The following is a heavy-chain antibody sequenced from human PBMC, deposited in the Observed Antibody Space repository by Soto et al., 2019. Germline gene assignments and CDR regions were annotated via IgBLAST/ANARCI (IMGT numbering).Heavy chain of an antibody. CDR3: ARVLWFGELYPSYYYYGMDV. CDR1: GGSISSSNW. CDR2: IYHSGST. Sequence: QVQLQESGPGLVKPSGTLSLTCAVSGGSISSSNWWSWVRQPPGKGLEWIGEIYHSGSTNYNPSLKSRVTISVDKSTNQFSLKLSSVTAADTAVYYCARVLWFGELYPSYYYYGMDVWGQGTTVTVSS. J-gene: IGHJ6*02. V-gene: IGHV4-4*02. D-gene: IGHD3-10*01.